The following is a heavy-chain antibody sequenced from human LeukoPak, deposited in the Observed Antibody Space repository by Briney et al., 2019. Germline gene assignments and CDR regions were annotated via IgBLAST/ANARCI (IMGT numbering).Heavy chain of an antibody. CDR2: IRYDGSNK. Sequence: PGGSLRLSCAASGFTFSSYGMHWVRQAPGKGLEWVVFIRYDGSNKYYADSVKGRFTISRDNSKNTLYLQMNSLRAEDTAVYYCAKGYSSSWYEIDYWGQGTLVTVSS. J-gene: IGHJ4*02. CDR1: GFTFSSYG. D-gene: IGHD6-13*01. V-gene: IGHV3-30*02. CDR3: AKGYSSSWYEIDY.